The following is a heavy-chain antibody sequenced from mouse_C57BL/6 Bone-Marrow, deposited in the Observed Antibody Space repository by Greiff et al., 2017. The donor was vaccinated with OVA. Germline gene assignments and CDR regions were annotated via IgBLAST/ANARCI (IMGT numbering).Heavy chain of an antibody. CDR3: ARDQPTLRYYAMDY. CDR1: GFTFSSYA. D-gene: IGHD6-5*01. Sequence: EVQLQESGGGLVKPGGSLKLSCAASGFTFSSYAMSWVRQTPEKRLEWVATISDGGSYTYYPDNVKGRFTISRDNAKNNLYLQMSHLKSEDTAMYYCARDQPTLRYYAMDYWGQGTSVTVSS. V-gene: IGHV5-4*01. CDR2: ISDGGSYT. J-gene: IGHJ4*01.